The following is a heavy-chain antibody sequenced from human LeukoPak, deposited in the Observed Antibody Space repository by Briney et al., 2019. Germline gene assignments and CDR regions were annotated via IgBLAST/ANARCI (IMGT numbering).Heavy chain of an antibody. CDR3: ARGLQGGYVSPLDY. V-gene: IGHV3-21*04. CDR2: ISSSSSYI. CDR1: GFTFSSYS. D-gene: IGHD5-12*01. Sequence: GGSLRLSCAASGFTFSSYSMNWVRQAPGKGLEWVSSISSSSSYIYYADSVKGRFTISRDNAKNSLYLQMNSLRAEDTAVYYCARGLQGGYVSPLDYWGQGTLVTVSS. J-gene: IGHJ4*02.